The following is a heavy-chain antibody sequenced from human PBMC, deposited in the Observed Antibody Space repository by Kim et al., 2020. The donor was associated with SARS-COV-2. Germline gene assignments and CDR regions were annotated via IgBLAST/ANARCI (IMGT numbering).Heavy chain of an antibody. J-gene: IGHJ4*02. CDR3: AKWGDYDFDF. CDR1: GFIFSNYG. CDR2: ISYDGSKT. Sequence: GGSLRLSCVASGFIFSNYGMHWVRQAPGKGLEWVASISYDGSKTYYADSVKGRFTISRDNAKNSLYLQMNSLRNEDTAMYYCAKWGDYDFDFWGQGTLVTVSS. V-gene: IGHV3-30*18. D-gene: IGHD4-17*01.